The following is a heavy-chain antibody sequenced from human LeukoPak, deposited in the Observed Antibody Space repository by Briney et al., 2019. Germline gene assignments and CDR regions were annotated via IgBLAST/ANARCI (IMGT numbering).Heavy chain of an antibody. CDR1: GFTFRSYA. Sequence: GGSLRLSCAASGFTFRSYALSWVRQAPGKGLEWVSAISESGGTRNYVDSVKGRFTISRDNSKNTLYLQMNSLRVEDTAVYYCAKMSGTFRPLDYWGQGTLVTVSS. J-gene: IGHJ4*02. D-gene: IGHD1-26*01. V-gene: IGHV3-23*01. CDR3: AKMSGTFRPLDY. CDR2: ISESGGTR.